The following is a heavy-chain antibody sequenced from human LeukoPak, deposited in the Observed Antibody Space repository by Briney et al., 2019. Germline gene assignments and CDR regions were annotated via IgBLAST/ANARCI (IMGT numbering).Heavy chain of an antibody. D-gene: IGHD3-10*01. CDR2: ISYDGSNK. CDR3: ARARWFPLPDY. V-gene: IGHV3-30-3*01. J-gene: IGHJ4*02. Sequence: QAGGSLRLSCAASGFTFSNYAMHWVRQAPGKGLEWVAVISYDGSNKYYADSVKGRFTISRDDSKNTLYLQMNSLRPEDTAVYYCARARWFPLPDYWGQGTLVTVSS. CDR1: GFTFSNYA.